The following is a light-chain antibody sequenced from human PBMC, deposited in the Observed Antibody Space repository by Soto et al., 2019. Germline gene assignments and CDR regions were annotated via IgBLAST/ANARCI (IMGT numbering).Light chain of an antibody. V-gene: IGLV2-14*01. Sequence: QSALTQPASVSGSPGQSITISCTGTNGDIGSYNRVSWYQQHPGKAPKLIIYEVTDRPSGVSNRFSGSKSGNTASLTISGLQAEDEAEYYCSSYTNINTRACLFGTGTKLTVL. CDR1: NGDIGSYNR. J-gene: IGLJ1*01. CDR2: EVT. CDR3: SSYTNINTRACL.